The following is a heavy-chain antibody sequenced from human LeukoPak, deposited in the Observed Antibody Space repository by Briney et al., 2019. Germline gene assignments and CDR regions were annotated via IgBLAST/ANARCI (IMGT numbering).Heavy chain of an antibody. J-gene: IGHJ4*02. V-gene: IGHV3-21*01. Sequence: GGSLRLSCVASGFTFGKYWMSWVRQAPGKGLEWVSSISSSSSYKYYADSVKGRFTISRDNAKNSLYLQMNSLRAEDTAVYYCATSLAPSWGQGTLVTVSS. CDR3: ATSLAPS. CDR1: GFTFGKYW. D-gene: IGHD2-15*01. CDR2: ISSSSSYK.